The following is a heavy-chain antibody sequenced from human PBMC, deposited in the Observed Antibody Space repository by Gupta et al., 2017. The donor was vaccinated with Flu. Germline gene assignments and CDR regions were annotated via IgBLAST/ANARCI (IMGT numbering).Heavy chain of an antibody. Sequence: QVQLVESGGGVVQPGRSLRLPCAASGFTFSSYGMHWVGRAPGKGLEWVAFIWYDGSNKYYADSVKGRFTISRDNSKNTLYLQMNSLRAEDTAVYYCARDNGGVVVPAAKGMDVWGQGTTVTVSS. D-gene: IGHD2-2*01. V-gene: IGHV3-33*01. CDR2: IWYDGSNK. CDR3: ARDNGGVVVPAAKGMDV. J-gene: IGHJ6*02. CDR1: GFTFSSYG.